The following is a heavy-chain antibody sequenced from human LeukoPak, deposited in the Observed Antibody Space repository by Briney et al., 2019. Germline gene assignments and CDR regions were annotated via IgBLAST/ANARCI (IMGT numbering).Heavy chain of an antibody. D-gene: IGHD6-19*01. CDR2: IYHDGST. CDR3: ARENPYSSGWYVDY. V-gene: IGHV4-39*07. Sequence: SETLSLTCTVSGGSISSSSYFWGWIRQPPGKGLEWIGNIYHDGSTYYNPSLKSRVTISVDTSKNQFSLKLSSVTAADTAVYYCARENPYSSGWYVDYWGQGTLVTVSS. CDR1: GGSISSSSYF. J-gene: IGHJ4*02.